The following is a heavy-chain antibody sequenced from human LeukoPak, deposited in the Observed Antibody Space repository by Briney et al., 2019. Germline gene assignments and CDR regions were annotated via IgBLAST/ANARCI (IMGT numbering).Heavy chain of an antibody. CDR3: ARGTAKYSSGNWFDP. CDR1: GGSICSGDYY. J-gene: IGHJ5*02. CDR2: IYYSGST. D-gene: IGHD6-25*01. Sequence: SETLSLTCTVSGGSICSGDYYWSWIRQPPGKGLEWIGYIYYSGSTYYNPSLKSRVTISVDTSKNQFSLKLSSVTAADTAVYYCARGTAKYSSGNWFDPWGQGTLVTVSS. V-gene: IGHV4-30-4*08.